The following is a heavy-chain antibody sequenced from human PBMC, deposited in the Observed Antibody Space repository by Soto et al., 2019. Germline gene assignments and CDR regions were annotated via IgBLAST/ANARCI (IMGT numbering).Heavy chain of an antibody. D-gene: IGHD6-19*01. V-gene: IGHV3-7*01. Sequence: VQLVESGGGLVQPGGSLGLSWAASGFTFTNYGMMWVRQASGKGLEWVASIKQDGREKSYVDSVKGRFTIPGDDLKMSLYLQMKRRRAEDSALYYCATCSGDFWGQGTLVSVSS. CDR3: ATCSGDF. CDR2: IKQDGREK. J-gene: IGHJ4*02. CDR1: GFTFTNYG.